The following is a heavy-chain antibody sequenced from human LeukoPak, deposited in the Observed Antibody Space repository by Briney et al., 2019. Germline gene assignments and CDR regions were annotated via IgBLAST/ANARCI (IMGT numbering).Heavy chain of an antibody. CDR2: FDPEDGET. D-gene: IGHD3-3*01. CDR1: GYTLTELS. CDR3: ARGDYYDFWSGYSFDY. V-gene: IGHV1-24*01. Sequence: ASVKVSCKVSGYTLTELSMHWVRQAPGKGLEWMGGFDPEDGETIYAQKFQGRVTMTEDTSTDTAYMELSSLRSEDTAVYYCARGDYYDFWSGYSFDYWGQGTLVTVSS. J-gene: IGHJ4*02.